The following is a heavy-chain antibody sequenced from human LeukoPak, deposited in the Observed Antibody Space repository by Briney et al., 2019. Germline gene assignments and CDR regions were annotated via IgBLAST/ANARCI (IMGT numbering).Heavy chain of an antibody. V-gene: IGHV4-39*01. CDR3: ARPKSWGRLESFFDS. CDR2: MYYSGSS. J-gene: IGHJ4*02. Sequence: PSETLSLTCIVSGGSISSSSYYWGWIRQPPGKGLEWIGSMYYSGSSYYNPSLKSRVTISVDTSKNQFSLKVSSVTAADTAVYYWARPKSWGRLESFFDSWGQGTLVTVSS. CDR1: GGSISSSSYY. D-gene: IGHD1-1*01.